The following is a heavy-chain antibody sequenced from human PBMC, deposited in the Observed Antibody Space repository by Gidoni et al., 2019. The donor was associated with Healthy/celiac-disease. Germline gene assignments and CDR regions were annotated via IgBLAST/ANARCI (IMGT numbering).Heavy chain of an antibody. V-gene: IGHV1-3*01. CDR1: GYTFTSYA. Sequence: QVQLVQSGAEVKKPGASVKVSCKASGYTFTSYAMHWVRQAPGQRLEWMGWINAGNGNTKYSQKSQCRVTITRDTSASTAYMELSSLRSDDTAVYYCARTHRIAVAGYFDYWGQGTLVTVSS. J-gene: IGHJ4*02. CDR3: ARTHRIAVAGYFDY. CDR2: INAGNGNT. D-gene: IGHD6-19*01.